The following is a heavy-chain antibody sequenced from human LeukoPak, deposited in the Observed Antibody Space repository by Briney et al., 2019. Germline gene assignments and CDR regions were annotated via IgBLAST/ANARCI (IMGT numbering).Heavy chain of an antibody. J-gene: IGHJ4*02. CDR1: GFTFISYA. D-gene: IGHD6-19*01. CDR3: ARNSGWYGIS. CDR2: IEYGESTT. Sequence: GGSLRLSCAASGFTFISYAMTWVRQAPRKGLEWVSSIEYGESTTHYADSVRGRFTISRDNYKNTLYLQLTSLSDDDTAVYFCARNSGWYGISWGQGTLVIVSS. V-gene: IGHV3-23*01.